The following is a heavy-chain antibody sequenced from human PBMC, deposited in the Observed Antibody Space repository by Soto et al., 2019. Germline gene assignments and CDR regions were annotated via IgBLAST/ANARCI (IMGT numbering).Heavy chain of an antibody. V-gene: IGHV4-30-2*01. J-gene: IGHJ4*02. CDR1: GGSISSGGYS. CDR2: IYHSGST. Sequence: QLQLQESGSGLVKPSQTLSLTCAVSGGSISSGGYSWSWIRQPPGKGLEWIGYIYHSGSTYYNPSLKRRVPISVDRSKNQFSLKLSSVTAADTAVYYCANSHAGAHITAAVHWGQGTLVTVSS. CDR3: ANSHAGAHITAAVH. D-gene: IGHD6-13*01.